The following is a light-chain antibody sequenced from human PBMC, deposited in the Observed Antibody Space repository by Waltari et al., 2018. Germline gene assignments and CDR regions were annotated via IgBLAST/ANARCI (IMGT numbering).Light chain of an antibody. J-gene: IGKJ4*01. Sequence: DIKMTQSPSTLSASVGDRVTITCRASKSSGSSLAWYQQKPGNAHQVVIYKASSVESGVPSRFSGSGSGTEFTLTISSLQPDDFATYYCQQCNSYLLTFGGGTKVEIK. V-gene: IGKV1-5*03. CDR1: KSSGSS. CDR3: QQCNSYLLT. CDR2: KAS.